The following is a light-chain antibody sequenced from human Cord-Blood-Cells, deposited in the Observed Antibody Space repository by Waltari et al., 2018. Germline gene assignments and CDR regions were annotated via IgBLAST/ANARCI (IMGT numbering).Light chain of an antibody. CDR3: SSYTSSSTL. CDR1: SSDVGGYNY. Sequence: QSALTQPASVSGSPGQSITIPCTGTSSDVGGYNYVSWYQQTPGKAPKLMIYEVSNRPSGVSNRFSGSKSGNTASLTISGLQAEDEADYYCSSYTSSSTLFGGGTKLTVL. J-gene: IGLJ3*02. V-gene: IGLV2-14*01. CDR2: EVS.